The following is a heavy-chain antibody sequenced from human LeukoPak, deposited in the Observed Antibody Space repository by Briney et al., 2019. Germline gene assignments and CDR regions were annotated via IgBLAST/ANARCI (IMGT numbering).Heavy chain of an antibody. CDR2: INSDGSST. V-gene: IGHV3-74*01. D-gene: IGHD3-22*01. Sequence: GRSLRLSCAASGFTISNYWMHWLRHAPGKVQVWVSRINSDGSSTNYAYSVRGRITISRDNAKNTLYLQINSLSADDTVEYYCARSVYYYDSRDLIDCWGQGALVTVSS. CDR1: GFTISNYW. J-gene: IGHJ4*02. CDR3: ARSVYYYDSRDLIDC.